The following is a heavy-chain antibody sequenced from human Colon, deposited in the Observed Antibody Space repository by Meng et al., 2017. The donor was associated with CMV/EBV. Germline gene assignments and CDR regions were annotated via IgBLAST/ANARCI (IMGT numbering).Heavy chain of an antibody. Sequence: GESLKISCVASGFTFNTYWMTWVRRAPGKGLEWVANINQDGSEKYYVDSVKGRFTISRDNARNSLYLQMNSLGAEDTAVYYCARGGIQLWLSDYYYGMDVWGQGTTVTVSS. J-gene: IGHJ6*02. CDR3: ARGGIQLWLSDYYYGMDV. D-gene: IGHD5-18*01. CDR1: GFTFNTYW. CDR2: INQDGSEK. V-gene: IGHV3-7*01.